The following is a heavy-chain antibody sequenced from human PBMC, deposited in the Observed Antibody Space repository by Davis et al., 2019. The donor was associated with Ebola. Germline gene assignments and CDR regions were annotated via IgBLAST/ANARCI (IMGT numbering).Heavy chain of an antibody. D-gene: IGHD2-2*02. Sequence: SLKISCASSAFILSDTYMRCVRHAPGKALELVSVIYRDGRTYYADSVKGRFTISRDNSKNTLYLQMNGLRVEDTAIYYCAKGRTIPLALDLWGQGTLVTVSS. CDR1: AFILSDTY. V-gene: IGHV3-53*01. J-gene: IGHJ5*02. CDR3: AKGRTIPLALDL. CDR2: IYRDGRT.